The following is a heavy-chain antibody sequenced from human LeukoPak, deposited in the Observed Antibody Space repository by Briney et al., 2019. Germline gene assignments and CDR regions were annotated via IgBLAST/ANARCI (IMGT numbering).Heavy chain of an antibody. Sequence: GGSLRLACAASGFAFSNFAMSWVRQAPGKGLEWVSAMSGSGYYTYYVESVKGRFTISRDNSKNTLYLHMNSLRADDTAVYYCAKMEGQRLYDYCMDVWGRGTTVTVSS. CDR2: MSGSGYYT. D-gene: IGHD3-3*01. J-gene: IGHJ6*03. CDR1: GFAFSNFA. V-gene: IGHV3-23*01. CDR3: AKMEGQRLYDYCMDV.